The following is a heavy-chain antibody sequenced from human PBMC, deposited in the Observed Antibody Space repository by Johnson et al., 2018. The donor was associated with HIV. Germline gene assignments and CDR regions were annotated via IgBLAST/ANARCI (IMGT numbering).Heavy chain of an antibody. CDR1: GFTFSNAW. D-gene: IGHD2-15*01. Sequence: VHLVESGGGLVKPGGSLRLSCAASGFTFSNAWMSWVRQAPGKGLEWVSTIGTAGDTYYPGSVKGRFTVSREDAKNSLYLQMNSLRAGDTALYYCARAVCRGGRCYSHDAFDIWGHGTTVTVSS. CDR3: ARAVCRGGRCYSHDAFDI. V-gene: IGHV3-13*01. CDR2: IGTAGDT. J-gene: IGHJ3*02.